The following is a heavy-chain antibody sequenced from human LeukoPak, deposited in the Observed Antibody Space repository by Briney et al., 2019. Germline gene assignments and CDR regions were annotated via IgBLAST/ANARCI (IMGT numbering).Heavy chain of an antibody. J-gene: IGHJ6*02. D-gene: IGHD5-18*01. CDR3: SRGPTQLWFYYGMDV. CDR2: IRSKTYGGTT. Sequence: PGRSLRLSCTASGFTFSDHAMSWVRQAPGKGLEWVGFIRSKTYGGTTEYAASAKGRFTISRADSISIAYLQMNSLKTEDTAVYYCSRGPTQLWFYYGMDVWGQGTTVIVSS. CDR1: GFTFSDHA. V-gene: IGHV3-49*04.